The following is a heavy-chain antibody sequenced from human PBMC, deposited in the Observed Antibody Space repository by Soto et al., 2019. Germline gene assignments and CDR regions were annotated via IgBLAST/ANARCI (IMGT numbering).Heavy chain of an antibody. CDR1: GGTFSSYT. J-gene: IGHJ2*01. Sequence: QVQLVQSGAEVKKPGSSVTVSCKASGGTFSSYTISWVRQAPGQGLEWMGGIIPIFGTANYAQKFLGRVTIXXDXSXSTAYMELSSLRSEDTAVYYCARGNHRWLQLWYFDLWGRGTLVTVSS. D-gene: IGHD5-12*01. CDR2: IIPIFGTA. CDR3: ARGNHRWLQLWYFDL. V-gene: IGHV1-69*12.